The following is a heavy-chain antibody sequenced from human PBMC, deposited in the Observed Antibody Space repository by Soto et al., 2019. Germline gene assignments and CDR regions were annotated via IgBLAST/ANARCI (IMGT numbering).Heavy chain of an antibody. J-gene: IGHJ6*02. CDR1: GYTFTSYD. V-gene: IGHV1-8*01. D-gene: IGHD3-3*01. CDR3: ARGLGDGIFGMVPSSYRMDV. CDR2: MNPNSGNT. Sequence: ASVKVSCKASGYTFTSYDINWVRQATGQGLEWMGWMNPNSGNTGYAQKFQGRVTMTRNTSISTAYMELSSLRSEDTAVYYCARGLGDGIFGMVPSSYRMDVPGQATKVTVSS.